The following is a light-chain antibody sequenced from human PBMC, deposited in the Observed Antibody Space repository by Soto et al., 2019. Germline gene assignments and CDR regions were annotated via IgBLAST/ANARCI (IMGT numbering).Light chain of an antibody. CDR1: QSVSSTY. CDR3: QQYGSSPIT. V-gene: IGKV3-20*01. Sequence: EIVMTQSPGTLSLSPGERATLSCRASQSVSSTYLAWYRHKPGQAPRLLIYAASNRATGIPDRFSGSGSGTDFTLTISRLEPEDFALYYCQQYGSSPITFGQGTRLEIK. J-gene: IGKJ5*01. CDR2: AAS.